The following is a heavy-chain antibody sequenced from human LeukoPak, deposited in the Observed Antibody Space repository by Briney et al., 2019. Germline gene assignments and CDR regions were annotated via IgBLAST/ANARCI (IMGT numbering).Heavy chain of an antibody. CDR2: VSGSNGHA. D-gene: IGHD1-26*01. J-gene: IGHJ3*02. CDR1: GYFFPSYG. CDR3: ARDRVVGAIDGFDI. V-gene: IGHV1-18*01. Sequence: ASVKVSRKASGYFFPSYGINWVRQAPGQGLEWMGWVSGSNGHANYGKKFQGRVTMTTETSTSAAYMELRSLRSDDTAVYYCARDRVVGAIDGFDIWGQGTMVTVSS.